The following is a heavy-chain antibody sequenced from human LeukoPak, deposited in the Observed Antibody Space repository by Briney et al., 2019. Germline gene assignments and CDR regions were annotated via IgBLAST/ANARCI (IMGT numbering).Heavy chain of an antibody. CDR2: MNHDGSDQ. Sequence: GGSLRLSCAASGFTFRNSYMSWVRQAPGKGLEWVAYMNHDGSDQSHVDSVRGRFTISRDNAKNSLYLQMNSLRVEDTAVYYCARAAVYCSSSNCRTNFDSWGQGTLVTVSS. D-gene: IGHD2-2*01. CDR3: ARAAVYCSSSNCRTNFDS. CDR1: GFTFRNSY. J-gene: IGHJ4*02. V-gene: IGHV3-7*01.